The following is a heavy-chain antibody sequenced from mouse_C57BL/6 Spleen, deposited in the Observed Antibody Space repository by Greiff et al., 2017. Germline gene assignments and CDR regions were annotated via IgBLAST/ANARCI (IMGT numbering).Heavy chain of an antibody. V-gene: IGHV1-50*01. D-gene: IGHD4-1*01. Sequence: VQLQQPGAELVKPGASVKLSCKASGYTFTSYWMQWVKQRPGQGLEWIGEIDPSDSYTNYNQKFKGKATLTVDTSSSTAYMQLSSLTSEDSAVYYCAREERLTGDYWGQGTTLTVSS. J-gene: IGHJ2*01. CDR1: GYTFTSYW. CDR3: AREERLTGDY. CDR2: IDPSDSYT.